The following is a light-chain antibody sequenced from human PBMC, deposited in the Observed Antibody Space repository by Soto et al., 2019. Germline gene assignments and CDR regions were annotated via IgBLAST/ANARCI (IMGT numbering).Light chain of an antibody. J-gene: IGKJ2*01. Sequence: EVVLMQSPGTLSLSPGERATLSCRASQSVSSSYLAWYQQKPGQAPRLLIYGASSRATGIPDRFSGSGSGTDFTLTISGLEPEDFAVYSCQQHVISPFTFGLGTKLEIK. CDR1: QSVSSSY. CDR3: QQHVISPFT. V-gene: IGKV3-20*01. CDR2: GAS.